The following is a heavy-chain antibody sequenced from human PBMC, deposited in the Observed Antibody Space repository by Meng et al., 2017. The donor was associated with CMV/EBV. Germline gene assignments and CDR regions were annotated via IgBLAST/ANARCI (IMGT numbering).Heavy chain of an antibody. Sequence: SCAASGFTFSSYWMHWVRQAPGKGLVWVSRINSDGSSTSYADSVKGRFTISRDNAKSTLYLQMNSLRAEDTAVYYCASGTLRLGFDPWGQGTLVTVSS. CDR2: INSDGSST. J-gene: IGHJ5*02. CDR3: ASGTLRLGFDP. D-gene: IGHD1-26*01. V-gene: IGHV3-74*01. CDR1: GFTFSSYW.